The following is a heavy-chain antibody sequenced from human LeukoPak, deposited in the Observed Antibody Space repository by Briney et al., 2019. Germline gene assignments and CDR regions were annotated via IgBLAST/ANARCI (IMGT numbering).Heavy chain of an antibody. CDR3: ARGGRVTHYYFDY. J-gene: IGHJ4*02. V-gene: IGHV3-48*03. CDR1: GFTFSDYD. D-gene: IGHD2-21*02. CDR2: ITGSGSTI. Sequence: GGSLRLSCAASGFTFSDYDMNWVRQAPGKGLEWVSYITGSGSTIYYADSVKGRFTISRDNAKNSLSLQMNSLRAEDTAVYYCARGGRVTHYYFDYWGQGTLVTVSS.